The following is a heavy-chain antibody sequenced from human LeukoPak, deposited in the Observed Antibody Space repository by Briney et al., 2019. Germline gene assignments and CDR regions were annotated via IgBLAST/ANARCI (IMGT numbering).Heavy chain of an antibody. CDR3: ARINYYDSSGYSP. CDR1: GYSISSGYY. CDR2: IYHSGST. Sequence: SETLSLTCTVSGYSISSGYYWGWIRQPPGKGLEWIGSIYHSGSTYYNPSLKSRVTISVDTSKNQFSLKLSSVTAADTAVYYCARINYYDSSGYSPWGQGTLVTVSS. V-gene: IGHV4-38-2*02. D-gene: IGHD3-22*01. J-gene: IGHJ5*02.